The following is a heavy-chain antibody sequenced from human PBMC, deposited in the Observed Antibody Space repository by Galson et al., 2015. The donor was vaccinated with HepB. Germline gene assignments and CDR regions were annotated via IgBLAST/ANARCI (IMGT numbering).Heavy chain of an antibody. CDR2: IIPIFGTA. D-gene: IGHD2-8*01. CDR3: ARASLGYCTNGVCYPFDY. J-gene: IGHJ4*02. V-gene: IGHV1-69*01. Sequence: SCKASGGTFSSYAISWVRQAPGQGLEWMGGIIPIFGTANYAQKFQGRVTITADESTSTAYMELSSLRSEDTAVYYCARASLGYCTNGVCYPFDYWGQGTLVTVSS. CDR1: GGTFSSYA.